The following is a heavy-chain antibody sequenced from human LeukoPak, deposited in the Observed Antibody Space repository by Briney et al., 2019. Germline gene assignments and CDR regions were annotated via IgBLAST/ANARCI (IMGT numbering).Heavy chain of an antibody. V-gene: IGHV1-69*05. J-gene: IGHJ3*02. CDR1: GGTFSSYA. CDR3: ARDSAEVVVVAASAFDI. Sequence: SVKVSCKASGGTFSSYAISWVRQAPGQGLEWMGGIIPIFGTANYAQKFQGRVTMTRDTSTSTVYMELSSLRSEDTAVYYCARDSAEVVVVAASAFDIWGQGTMVTVSS. D-gene: IGHD2-15*01. CDR2: IIPIFGTA.